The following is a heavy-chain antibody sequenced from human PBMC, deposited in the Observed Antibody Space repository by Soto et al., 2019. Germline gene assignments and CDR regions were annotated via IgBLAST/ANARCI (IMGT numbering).Heavy chain of an antibody. D-gene: IGHD3-10*02. V-gene: IGHV4-59*01. CDR1: GGSISSYY. CDR3: ASMIGDPVLSCDS. Sequence: QVQLQESGPGLVKPSETLSLTCTVSGGSISSYYWSWIRQPPGKGLEWIGFIFYSGSTSYNPSLKSRVTISIDTSEYQFSLKRNSVTAADTAVYYCASMIGDPVLSCDSWGQGTLVDVSS. CDR2: IFYSGST. J-gene: IGHJ5*01.